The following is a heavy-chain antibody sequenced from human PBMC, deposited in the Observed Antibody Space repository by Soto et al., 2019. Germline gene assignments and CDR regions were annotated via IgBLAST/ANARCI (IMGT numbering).Heavy chain of an antibody. CDR3: ARERESVLVPAATGVCWFDP. D-gene: IGHD2-2*01. J-gene: IGHJ5*02. CDR1: GGTFSSYA. Sequence: GASVKVSCKASGGTFSSYAISWVRQAPGQGLEWMGGIIPIFGTANYAEKFQGRVTITADESTSTAYMELSSLRSEDTAVYYCARERESVLVPAATGVCWFDPWGQGSLVTV. V-gene: IGHV1-69*13. CDR2: IIPIFGTA.